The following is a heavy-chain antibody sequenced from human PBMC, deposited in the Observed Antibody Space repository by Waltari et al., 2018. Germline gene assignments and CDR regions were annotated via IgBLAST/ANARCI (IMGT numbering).Heavy chain of an antibody. CDR2: IYPGDSET. Sequence: EVQLVQSGAEVKKPGESLRISGKTSGYIFNTYWIGWVRQMPGKGLEWMGIIYPGDSETRYSPSFQGQVTISIDKSIRTAYLQWGSLEASDTAMYYCARQRYSGIDSKRFDYWGQGTLVTVSS. CDR3: ARQRYSGIDSKRFDY. CDR1: GYIFNTYW. D-gene: IGHD5-12*01. V-gene: IGHV5-51*01. J-gene: IGHJ4*02.